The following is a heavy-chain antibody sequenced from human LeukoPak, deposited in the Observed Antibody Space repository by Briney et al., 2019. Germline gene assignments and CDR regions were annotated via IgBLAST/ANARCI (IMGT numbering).Heavy chain of an antibody. Sequence: PSETLSLTCSVSGGSITGYSWSWIRQPPGKGLEWIGYIYYSGDTFYNPSLNSRLSISVDTPKNQFSLKLSSVTAADTAVYYCARLIVRSAFDIWGQGTMVTVSS. V-gene: IGHV4-59*12. CDR2: IYYSGDT. J-gene: IGHJ3*02. CDR3: ARLIVRSAFDI. D-gene: IGHD1-26*01. CDR1: GGSITGYS.